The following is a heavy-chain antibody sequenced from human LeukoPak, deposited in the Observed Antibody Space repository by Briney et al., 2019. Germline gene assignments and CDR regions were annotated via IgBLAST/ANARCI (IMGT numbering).Heavy chain of an antibody. Sequence: SECLSLACTLAGRSVGSYCWGWIRQPPGKGLGWIVYIHDSGSTKYNPSIKSRVTISVDTSKSQFSMRLSSVTAADTAVYYCARWYYSGWAFDYWGQGTLVTVSS. CDR2: IHDSGST. CDR3: ARWYYSGWAFDY. V-gene: IGHV4-59*08. CDR1: GRSVGSYC. D-gene: IGHD6-19*01. J-gene: IGHJ4*02.